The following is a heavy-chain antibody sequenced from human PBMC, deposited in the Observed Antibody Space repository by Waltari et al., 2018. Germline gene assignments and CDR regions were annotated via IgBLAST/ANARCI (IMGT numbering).Heavy chain of an antibody. V-gene: IGHV3-48*01. J-gene: IGHJ4*02. Sequence: EVQMLESGGGLVEPGGSLRLSCTTSGFTFTQYTMSWVRQTPTRGLGWFSDISSRGSATHYADSVRGRFTISRDSAKGSVYLQMNNLRADDAAMYYCARGRYGAGSYSDYDYWGQGTLVTVSS. CDR3: ARGRYGAGSYSDYDY. CDR2: ISSRGSAT. D-gene: IGHD3-10*01. CDR1: GFTFTQYT.